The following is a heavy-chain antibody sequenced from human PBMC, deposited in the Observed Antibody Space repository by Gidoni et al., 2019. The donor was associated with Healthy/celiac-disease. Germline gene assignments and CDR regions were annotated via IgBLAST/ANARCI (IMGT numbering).Heavy chain of an antibody. J-gene: IGHJ4*02. CDR2: ISYDGSNK. V-gene: IGHV3-30*18. Sequence: QVQLVESGGGVVQPGRSLRLSCAASGLTFSTYGMHWVRQAPGKGLEWVAVISYDGSNKYYADSVKGRFTISRDNSKNTLYLQMNSLRAEDTAVYYCAKARYYYDSSGYYDLDYWGQGTLVTVSS. CDR3: AKARYYYDSSGYYDLDY. CDR1: GLTFSTYG. D-gene: IGHD3-22*01.